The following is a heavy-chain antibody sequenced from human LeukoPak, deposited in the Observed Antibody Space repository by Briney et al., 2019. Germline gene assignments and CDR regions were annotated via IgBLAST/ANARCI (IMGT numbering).Heavy chain of an antibody. Sequence: PGGSLRLSCAASRLTFSAYNMNWVRQAPGKGLEWVSYISSSSTTIYYADSVKGRFTISRDNAKNSLYLQMNSLRAEDTAVYYCARDFSTHHYFDYWGQGTLVTVSS. V-gene: IGHV3-48*04. D-gene: IGHD2/OR15-2a*01. CDR3: ARDFSTHHYFDY. J-gene: IGHJ4*02. CDR1: RLTFSAYN. CDR2: ISSSSTTI.